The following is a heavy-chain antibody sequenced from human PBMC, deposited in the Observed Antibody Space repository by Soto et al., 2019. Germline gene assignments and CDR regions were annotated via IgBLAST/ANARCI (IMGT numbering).Heavy chain of an antibody. D-gene: IGHD3-3*01. CDR2: LSGSGSNT. CDR3: ARAPRTYDFPYYFDY. Sequence: GSLRLSCAASGFDFSTHSINWVRQAPGKGLEWVSALSGSGSNTYYADSTRGRFTISRDNSKDTLYLQMNSLRAEDTAVYYCARAPRTYDFPYYFDYWGQGSLVTGSS. CDR1: GFDFSTHS. V-gene: IGHV3-23*01. J-gene: IGHJ4*02.